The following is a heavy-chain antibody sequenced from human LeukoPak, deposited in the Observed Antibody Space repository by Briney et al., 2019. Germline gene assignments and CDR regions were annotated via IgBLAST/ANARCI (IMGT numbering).Heavy chain of an antibody. CDR2: IYYSGST. J-gene: IGHJ2*01. Sequence: SETLSLTCTVSGGSISSSSYYWGWIRQPPGKGLEWIGSIYYSGSTYYNPSLKSRVTISVDTSKNQFSLKLSSVTAADTAVYYCAREDYGDFWSGTYWYFDLWGRGTLVTVSS. D-gene: IGHD3-3*01. CDR1: GGSISSSSYY. CDR3: AREDYGDFWSGTYWYFDL. V-gene: IGHV4-39*07.